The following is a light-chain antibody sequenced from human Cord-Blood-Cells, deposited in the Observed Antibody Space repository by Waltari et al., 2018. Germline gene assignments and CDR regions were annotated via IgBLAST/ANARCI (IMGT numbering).Light chain of an antibody. J-gene: IGLJ1*01. CDR2: DVS. CDR3: SSYTSSSTLV. CDR1: SSDAGGCNH. V-gene: IGLV2-14*01. Sequence: QSALTQPASVSGSPGQSIPLSCTGTSSDAGGCNHVPWYQQHPGKAPNLMIYDVSTRPSGVSNLFSGSKSGNTASLTISGLQAEDEAAYYCSSYTSSSTLVFGTGTKVTVL.